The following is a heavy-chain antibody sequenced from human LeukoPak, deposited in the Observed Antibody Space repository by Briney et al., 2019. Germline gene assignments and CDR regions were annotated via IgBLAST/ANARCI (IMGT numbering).Heavy chain of an antibody. CDR2: IKQDGSEK. Sequence: GGSLRLSCAASGFTFRSYWMTWVRQAPGKGLEWLANIKQDGSEKYYADSVKGRFTISRDNSKNSLYLQMNSLRTEDTALYYCAKEGDGYHWGQGTMVTVSS. V-gene: IGHV3-7*03. J-gene: IGHJ3*01. CDR3: AKEGDGYH. CDR1: GFTFRSYW. D-gene: IGHD5-24*01.